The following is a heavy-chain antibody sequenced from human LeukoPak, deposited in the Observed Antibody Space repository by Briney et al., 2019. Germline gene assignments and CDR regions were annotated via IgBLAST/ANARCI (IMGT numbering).Heavy chain of an antibody. D-gene: IGHD3-22*01. CDR3: AKGDYDSSGYYYVRFAFDI. CDR2: ISGSGGST. CDR1: GFTFSSYA. J-gene: IGHJ3*02. Sequence: GGSLRLSCAASGFTFSSYAMSWVRQAPGKGLEWVSAISGSGGSTYYADSVKGRFTISRDNSKNTLYLQMNSLRAEDTAVYYCAKGDYDSSGYYYVRFAFDIWGQGTMVTVSS. V-gene: IGHV3-23*01.